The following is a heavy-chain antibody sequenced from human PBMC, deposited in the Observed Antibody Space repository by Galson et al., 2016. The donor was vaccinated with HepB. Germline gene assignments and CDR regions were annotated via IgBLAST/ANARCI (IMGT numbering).Heavy chain of an antibody. CDR3: ETDFLLRGVHYPHGMDV. CDR1: GGSISSYC. D-gene: IGHD3-10*01. Sequence: SETLSLTCTVSGGSISSYCWAWIRQSPGRGLEWIGHIFYTGSTSYNPSLESRVTLSVDTAKNQFSLSVTSVTAADTAVYYCETDFLLRGVHYPHGMDVWGQGTTVTVSS. J-gene: IGHJ6*02. V-gene: IGHV4-59*01. CDR2: IFYTGST.